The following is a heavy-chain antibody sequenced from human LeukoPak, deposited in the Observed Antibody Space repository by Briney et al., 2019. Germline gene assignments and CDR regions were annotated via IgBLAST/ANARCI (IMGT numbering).Heavy chain of an antibody. J-gene: IGHJ6*02. CDR1: GFTFGNYW. CDR2: IKQAGSEK. CDR3: AREGREGYGMDV. Sequence: GGSLRLSCAASGFTFGNYWMSWVRQAPGKGLEWVANIKQAGSEKNYVDSVEGRFTISRDNAKNSLSLQMNSLRAEDTAVYYCAREGREGYGMDVWGQGTTVTVSS. D-gene: IGHD1-26*01. V-gene: IGHV3-7*01.